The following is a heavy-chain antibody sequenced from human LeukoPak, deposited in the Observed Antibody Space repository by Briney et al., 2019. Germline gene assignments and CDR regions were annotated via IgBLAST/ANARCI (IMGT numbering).Heavy chain of an antibody. CDR2: IYNTGST. Sequence: SETLSFTCTVSGGSISSYYWSWIRQPARKGLEWIGRIYNTGSTNYNPSLKSRVTMSVDTSKNQFSLILSSVTVADTAVYYCARGRYFDYWGQGTLVTVSS. V-gene: IGHV4-4*07. CDR1: GGSISSYY. CDR3: ARGRYFDY. J-gene: IGHJ4*02.